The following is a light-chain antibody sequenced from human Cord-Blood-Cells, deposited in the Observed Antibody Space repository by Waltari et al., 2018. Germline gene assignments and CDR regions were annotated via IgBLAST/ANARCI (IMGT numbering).Light chain of an antibody. CDR1: QSVSSSY. CDR2: GAS. CDR3: QQYGSSPYT. J-gene: IGKJ2*01. Sequence: EIVLQQSPGTLSLSPGDRAPLSCRASQSVSSSYLAWYQQKPGQAPRLLIYGASSRATGIPDRFSGSGSGTDFTLTISRLEPEDFAVYYCQQYGSSPYTFGQGTKLEIK. V-gene: IGKV3-20*01.